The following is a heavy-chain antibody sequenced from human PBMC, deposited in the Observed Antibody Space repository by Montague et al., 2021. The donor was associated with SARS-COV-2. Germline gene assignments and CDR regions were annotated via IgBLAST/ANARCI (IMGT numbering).Heavy chain of an antibody. J-gene: IGHJ6*02. Sequence: SETLSLTCAVYGGSFSGYYWSWIRQPPGRGLEWIGEINHSGSTNYNPSLKSRVTISVDTSKNQFSLKLSPVTAADTAVYYCARSGWEQLVRARYYYYGMDVWGQGATVTVSS. CDR3: ARSGWEQLVRARYYYYGMDV. CDR1: GGSFSGYY. D-gene: IGHD6-6*01. V-gene: IGHV4-34*01. CDR2: INHSGST.